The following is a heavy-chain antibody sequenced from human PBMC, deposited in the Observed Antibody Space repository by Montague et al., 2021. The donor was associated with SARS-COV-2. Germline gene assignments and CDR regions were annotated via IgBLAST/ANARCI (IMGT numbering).Heavy chain of an antibody. CDR1: GDSVSSKSVA. J-gene: IGHJ3*02. V-gene: IGHV6-1*01. Sequence: CAISGDSVSSKSVAWNWIRQSPSRGVELLGRTYYRSKWYSDYAEXVKXRLVITPDTSKNQVSLQLNSVIPEDTAVYFCASSGITLTGLDAFDIWGQGTMVTVSS. CDR3: ASSGITLTGLDAFDI. CDR2: TYYRSKWYS. D-gene: IGHD3-9*01.